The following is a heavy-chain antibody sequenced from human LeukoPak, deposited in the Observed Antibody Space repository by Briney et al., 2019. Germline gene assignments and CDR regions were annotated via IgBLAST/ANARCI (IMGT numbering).Heavy chain of an antibody. Sequence: PSQTLSLTCTVSAGSISSGGYYWSWIRQHPGTGLEWIAYIYYSGSTYYNPSLKSRVTISVDTSKNQFSLKLSSVTAADTAVYYCARGAKYYYDSSGPIDYWGQGTLVTVSS. CDR2: IYYSGST. CDR3: ARGAKYYYDSSGPIDY. CDR1: AGSISSGGYY. D-gene: IGHD3-22*01. V-gene: IGHV4-31*03. J-gene: IGHJ4*02.